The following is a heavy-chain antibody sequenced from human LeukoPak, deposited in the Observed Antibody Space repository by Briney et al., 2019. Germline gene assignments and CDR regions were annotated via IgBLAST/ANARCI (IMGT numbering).Heavy chain of an antibody. Sequence: ASVKVSCKASGYTFTSYGISWVRQAPGQGLEWMGWISAYNGNTNYAQKLQGRVTMTTDTSTSTAYMELGSLRSDDTAVYYCARDEARHSSGYYPNWFDPWGQGTLVTVSS. D-gene: IGHD3-22*01. V-gene: IGHV1-18*01. J-gene: IGHJ5*02. CDR1: GYTFTSYG. CDR3: ARDEARHSSGYYPNWFDP. CDR2: ISAYNGNT.